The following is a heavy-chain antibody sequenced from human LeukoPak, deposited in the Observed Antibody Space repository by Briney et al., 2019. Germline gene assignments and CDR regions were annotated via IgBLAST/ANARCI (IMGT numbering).Heavy chain of an antibody. V-gene: IGHV3-9*01. CDR2: ISWNSGSI. CDR1: GFIFNNYA. CDR3: ARAKPADFDL. Sequence: PGGSLRLSCAGSGFIFNNYAMHWVRQPPGKGLEWVSGISWNSGSIDYADSVKGRFTISRDNAKNTVYLQMNNLRAEDTAVYHCARAKPADFDLWGRGTLVTVSS. J-gene: IGHJ2*01.